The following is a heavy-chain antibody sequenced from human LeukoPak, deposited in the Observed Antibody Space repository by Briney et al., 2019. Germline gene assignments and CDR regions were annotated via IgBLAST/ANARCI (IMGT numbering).Heavy chain of an antibody. CDR2: IYYSGST. D-gene: IGHD6-19*01. CDR3: ARGASGLNYMDV. J-gene: IGHJ6*03. Sequence: SETLSLTCTVSGGSISSYYWSWIRQPPGKGLEWIGYIYYSGSTNYNPSLKSRVTISVDTSKNQFSLKLSSVTAADTAVYYCARGASGLNYMDVWGKGTTVTVSS. V-gene: IGHV4-59*01. CDR1: GGSISSYY.